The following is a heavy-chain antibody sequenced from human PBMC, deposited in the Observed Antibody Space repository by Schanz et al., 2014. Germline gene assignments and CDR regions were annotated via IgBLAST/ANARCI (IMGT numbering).Heavy chain of an antibody. D-gene: IGHD2-15*01. CDR1: GGTFSRLT. Sequence: QVQLVHSGADVKKPGSSVRVSCKASGGTFSRLTFSWVRQAPGQGLEWMGRIIPIHGIVNYAQRFQDRVRITADKSTSTAYMELSSLRSDDTAVYYCARGGGPEDVFDIWGQGTILTVSS. V-gene: IGHV1-69*02. CDR3: ARGGGPEDVFDI. CDR2: IIPIHGIV. J-gene: IGHJ3*02.